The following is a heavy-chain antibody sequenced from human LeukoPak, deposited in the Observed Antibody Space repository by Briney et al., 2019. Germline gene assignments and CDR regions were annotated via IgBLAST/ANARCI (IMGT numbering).Heavy chain of an antibody. Sequence: SVKVSCKASGGTFSSYAISWVRQAPGQGREGMGRIIPVFGTANYAQKFQGRVTITTDESTSTAYMELSSLRSEDTAVYYCARASALDSSGYWFDPWGQGTLVTVSS. V-gene: IGHV1-69*05. CDR3: ARASALDSSGYWFDP. D-gene: IGHD3-22*01. CDR2: IIPVFGTA. CDR1: GGTFSSYA. J-gene: IGHJ5*02.